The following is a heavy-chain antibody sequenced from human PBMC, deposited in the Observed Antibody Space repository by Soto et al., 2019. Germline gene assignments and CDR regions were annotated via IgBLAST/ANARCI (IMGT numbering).Heavy chain of an antibody. CDR2: INHSGST. CDR1: GGSFSGYY. V-gene: IGHV4-34*01. Sequence: ASETLSLTCAVYGGSFSGYYWSWIRQPPGKGLEWIGEINHSGSTNYNPSLKSRVTISVDTSKNQFSLKLSSVTAADTAVYYCAREGVTEISPTTRTSWFDPWGQGTLVTVS. J-gene: IGHJ5*02. CDR3: AREGVTEISPTTRTSWFDP. D-gene: IGHD1-20*01.